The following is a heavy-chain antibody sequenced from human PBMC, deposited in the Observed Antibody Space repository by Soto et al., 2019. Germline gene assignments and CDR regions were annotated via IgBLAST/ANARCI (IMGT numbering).Heavy chain of an antibody. CDR2: INAGNGNT. CDR3: ARVDGTY. Sequence: ASVKVSCKASGYTFRSYAIHWVRQAPGQGLEWMGWINAGNGNTKYSQKFQGRVTITRDTSASTAYMELNSLRSEDTAVYYCARVDGTYWGQGTLVTVSS. CDR1: GYTFRSYA. D-gene: IGHD1-26*01. V-gene: IGHV1-3*01. J-gene: IGHJ4*02.